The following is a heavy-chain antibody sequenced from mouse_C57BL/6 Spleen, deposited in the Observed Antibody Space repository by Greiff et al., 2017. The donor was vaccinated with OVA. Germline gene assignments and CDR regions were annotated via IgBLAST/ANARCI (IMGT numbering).Heavy chain of an antibody. CDR3: ARAGIYYEYYYAMDY. J-gene: IGHJ4*01. CDR1: GYTFTSYW. CDR2: IYPGSGST. Sequence: QVQLQQPGAELVKPGASVKMSCKASGYTFTSYWLTWVKQRPGQGLEWIGDIYPGSGSTNYNEKFKSKATLTVDTSSSTAYMQLSSLTSEDSAVYYCARAGIYYEYYYAMDYWGQGTSVTVSS. V-gene: IGHV1-55*01. D-gene: IGHD2-4*01.